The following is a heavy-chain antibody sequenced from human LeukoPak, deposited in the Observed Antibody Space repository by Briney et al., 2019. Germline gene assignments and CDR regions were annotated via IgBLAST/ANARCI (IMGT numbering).Heavy chain of an antibody. D-gene: IGHD5-18*01. V-gene: IGHV1-2*02. CDR3: GRGTGEGYSYGRYFFDY. Sequence: RRASVKVSCKASGYTFTSYGISWVRQAPGRGLEWMGWINPNSGGTNYAQKFQGRVTMTRDTSISTAYMELSRLTSDDTAVYYCGRGTGEGYSYGRYFFDYWGQGTLVTVSS. CDR1: GYTFTSYG. J-gene: IGHJ4*02. CDR2: INPNSGGT.